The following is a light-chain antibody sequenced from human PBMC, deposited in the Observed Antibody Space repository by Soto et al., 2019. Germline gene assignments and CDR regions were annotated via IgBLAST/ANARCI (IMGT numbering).Light chain of an antibody. Sequence: QSVLTHPASVSGSPGHSITISCTGTSSDVGGYNFVSWYQQKPGKAPKLLIYEVTHRPSGISDRFSGSKSGNMASLTISGLQDEDEASYYCCTYARNRLYVFGSGTKVTVL. CDR3: CTYARNRLYV. CDR1: SSDVGGYNF. J-gene: IGLJ1*01. CDR2: EVT. V-gene: IGLV2-14*01.